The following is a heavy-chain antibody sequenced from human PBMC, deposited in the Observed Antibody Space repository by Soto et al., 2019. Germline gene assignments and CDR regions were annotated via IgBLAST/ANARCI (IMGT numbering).Heavy chain of an antibody. J-gene: IGHJ6*04. CDR3: GGDGAWSARGFLFGMDV. Sequence: GSLRLSCAASGFTFSDYYMSWIRQAPGKGLEWVSYISSSGSTIYYADSVKGRFTISRDNAKNSLYLQMNSLRAEDTAVYYCGGDGAWSARGFLFGMDVWGKGTRVTVSS. V-gene: IGHV3-11*01. CDR1: GFTFSDYY. D-gene: IGHD3-3*01. CDR2: ISSSGSTI.